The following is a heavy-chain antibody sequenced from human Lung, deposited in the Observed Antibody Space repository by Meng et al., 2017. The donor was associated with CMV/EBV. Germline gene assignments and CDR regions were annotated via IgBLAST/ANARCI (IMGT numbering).Heavy chain of an antibody. J-gene: IGHJ3*01. CDR1: GFTFADYA. CDR3: AKGRIAATNDAFDV. Sequence: SLKISCAASGFTFADYAMHWVRQAPGKGLEWVSSIRWDSGSIDYADSVKGRLTISRDNAKKSLYLQMNSLGTEDTALYYCAKGRIAATNDAFDVWGQGTMVTVSS. D-gene: IGHD6-13*01. V-gene: IGHV3-9*01. CDR2: IRWDSGSI.